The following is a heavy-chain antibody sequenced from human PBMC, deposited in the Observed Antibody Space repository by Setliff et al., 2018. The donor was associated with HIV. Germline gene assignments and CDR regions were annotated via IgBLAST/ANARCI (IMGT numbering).Heavy chain of an antibody. D-gene: IGHD3-22*01. CDR3: TTGYDSSGYELVYFDF. CDR2: IKSKTDGGTT. J-gene: IGHJ4*02. Sequence: GGSLRLSCAASGFTFTNAWMSWVRQAPGKGLEWVGRIKSKTDGGTTDHAAPVKGRFTISRDDSKNTLYLQMNSLQTEDTAVYYCTTGYDSSGYELVYFDFWGQGTLVTVSS. CDR1: GFTFTNAW. V-gene: IGHV3-15*01.